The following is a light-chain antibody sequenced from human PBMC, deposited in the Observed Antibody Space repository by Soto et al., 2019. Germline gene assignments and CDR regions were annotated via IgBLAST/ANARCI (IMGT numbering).Light chain of an antibody. CDR1: HSVSSR. J-gene: IGKJ4*01. Sequence: EIVMTQSPATLSVSPGERATLSCRASHSVSSRLAWYQQKPGQAPRLLIYGASTRATGLPARFSVSGSGTEFTLTISRLQSEDFAVYYCQHYTNWPLTFGGGTKVEIK. V-gene: IGKV3-15*01. CDR2: GAS. CDR3: QHYTNWPLT.